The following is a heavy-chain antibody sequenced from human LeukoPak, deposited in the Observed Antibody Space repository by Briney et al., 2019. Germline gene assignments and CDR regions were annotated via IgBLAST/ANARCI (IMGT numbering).Heavy chain of an antibody. Sequence: PSETLSLTCTVSGGSISSGGYYWSWIRQHPGKGLEWIGYIYYSGSTYYNSSLKSRVTISVDTSKNQFSLKLSSVTAADTAVYYCARESLITMVRGVIGVDVWGKGTTVTVSS. CDR3: ARESLITMVRGVIGVDV. CDR2: IYYSGST. D-gene: IGHD3-10*01. CDR1: GGSISSGGYY. J-gene: IGHJ6*04. V-gene: IGHV4-31*03.